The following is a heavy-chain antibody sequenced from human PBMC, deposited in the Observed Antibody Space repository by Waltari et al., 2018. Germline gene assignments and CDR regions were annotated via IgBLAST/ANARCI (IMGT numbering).Heavy chain of an antibody. J-gene: IGHJ4*02. Sequence: EVQLVESGGGLIQPGGSLRLSCAAPGFTVSSNYMSWVRQAPGKGLGWVSVIYSGGNTYYADSVKGRFTISRDSSKNTLYLQMNSLRAEDTAFYYCARSDYGDYGIDWGQGTLVTVSS. V-gene: IGHV3-53*01. CDR3: ARSDYGDYGID. CDR2: IYSGGNT. D-gene: IGHD4-17*01. CDR1: GFTVSSNY.